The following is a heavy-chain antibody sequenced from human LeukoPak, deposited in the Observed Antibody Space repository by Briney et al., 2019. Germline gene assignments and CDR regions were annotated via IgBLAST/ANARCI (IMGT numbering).Heavy chain of an antibody. CDR3: ARDRGYYAFDY. D-gene: IGHD3-22*01. V-gene: IGHV3-7*01. J-gene: IGHJ4*02. CDR2: VKPDGSEK. CDR1: GFTFSNYW. Sequence: GGSLRLSCAASGFTFSNYWMTWVRQAPGKGPEWVAHVKPDGSEKSYVDSVKGRFTISRDNAQNSLYLQMNSLRAEDTAVYYCARDRGYYAFDYWGQGTLVTVSS.